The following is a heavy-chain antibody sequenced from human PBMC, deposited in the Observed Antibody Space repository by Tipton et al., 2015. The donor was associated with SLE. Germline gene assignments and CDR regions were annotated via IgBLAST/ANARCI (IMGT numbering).Heavy chain of an antibody. CDR2: INHSGST. J-gene: IGHJ3*02. Sequence: TLSLTCAVYGGSFSGYYWSWIRQPPGKGLEWIGEINHSGSTNYNPSLKSRVTISVDTSKNQVSLKLSSVTAADTAVYYCARDIDSSDEGRAFDIRGQGTMVTVSS. V-gene: IGHV4-34*01. CDR1: GGSFSGYY. CDR3: ARDIDSSDEGRAFDI. D-gene: IGHD3-22*01.